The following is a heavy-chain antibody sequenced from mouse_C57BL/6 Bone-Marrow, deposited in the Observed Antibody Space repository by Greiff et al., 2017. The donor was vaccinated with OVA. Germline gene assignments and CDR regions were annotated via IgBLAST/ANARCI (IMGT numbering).Heavy chain of an antibody. D-gene: IGHD2-1*01. CDR1: GYTFTEYT. Sequence: VNVVESGAELVKPGASVKLSCKASGYTFTEYTIHWVKQRSGQGLEWIGWFYPGSGSIKYNEKFKDKATLTADKSSSTVYMELSRLTSEDSAVYFCARHEEYYGNFYYFDYWGQGTTLTVSS. CDR2: FYPGSGSI. V-gene: IGHV1-62-2*01. CDR3: ARHEEYYGNFYYFDY. J-gene: IGHJ2*01.